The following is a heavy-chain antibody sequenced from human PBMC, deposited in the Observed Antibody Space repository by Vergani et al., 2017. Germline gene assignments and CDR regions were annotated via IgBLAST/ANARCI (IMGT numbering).Heavy chain of an antibody. CDR2: VIPNFISV. CDR3: ATDRAYGDYQSWFDP. CDR1: GGTFRSYA. V-gene: IGHV1-69*13. D-gene: IGHD4-17*01. Sequence: QVQLLHSGAEVKKPGSSVRVSCKASGGTFRSYAISWLRQAPGQGLEWMGRVIPNFISVSYEKRFQGRVTIIADESASTSYMELRNLTSDDTAVYYCATDRAYGDYQSWFDPWGQGTLVTVSS. J-gene: IGHJ5*02.